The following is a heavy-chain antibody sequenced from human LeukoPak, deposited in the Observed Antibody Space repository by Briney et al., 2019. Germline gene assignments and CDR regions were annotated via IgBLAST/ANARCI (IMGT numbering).Heavy chain of an antibody. CDR1: GGTFSSYA. Sequence: SVKVSCKASGGTFSSYAISWVRQAPGQGLEWMGGIIPIFGTANYAQKFQGRVTITADESTSTAYMELSSLRSEDTAVYYCARGLTSGSLQWDWFDPWGQGTLVTVSS. CDR3: ARGLTSGSLQWDWFDP. D-gene: IGHD1-26*01. J-gene: IGHJ5*02. CDR2: IIPIFGTA. V-gene: IGHV1-69*01.